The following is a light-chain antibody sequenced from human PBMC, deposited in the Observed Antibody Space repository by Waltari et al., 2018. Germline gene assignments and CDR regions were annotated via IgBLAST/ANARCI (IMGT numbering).Light chain of an antibody. V-gene: IGKV2-28*01. CDR2: LGS. CDR1: QCLLHSNGHNF. Sequence: EIVMPQSRLSLPVAPGEQASISCRASQCLLHSNGHNFWDWYLRKPGQSPQLLIYLGSNRASGVPDRFSGSGSGTDFTLKIRRVEAEDVGVYYCIQALQTPWTFGQGTKVEIK. CDR3: IQALQTPWT. J-gene: IGKJ1*01.